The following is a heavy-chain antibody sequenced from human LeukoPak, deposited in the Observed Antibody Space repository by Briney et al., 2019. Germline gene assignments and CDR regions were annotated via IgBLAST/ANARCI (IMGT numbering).Heavy chain of an antibody. Sequence: GGSLRLSCAASGFTFSNYAMSWVRQAPGKGLEWVSVISGSGGSTYYADSVKGQFTIFRDNSKNTVYLQMNSMRADDTAVYYCAKGDTGMVRRYYFDYWGQGTLVTVSS. J-gene: IGHJ4*02. CDR3: AKGDTGMVRRYYFDY. V-gene: IGHV3-23*01. D-gene: IGHD5-18*01. CDR2: ISGSGGST. CDR1: GFTFSNYA.